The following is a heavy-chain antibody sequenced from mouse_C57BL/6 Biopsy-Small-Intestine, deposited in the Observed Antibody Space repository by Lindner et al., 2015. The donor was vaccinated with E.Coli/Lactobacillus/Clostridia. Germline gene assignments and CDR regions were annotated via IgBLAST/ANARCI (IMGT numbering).Heavy chain of an antibody. D-gene: IGHD3-2*01. V-gene: IGHV1-84*02. Sequence: SVKVSCKASGYKHNAYVLHWVRQAPGQGLEWMGWINPDSGTKYAQKFEGRVTMTRDTSVSTAYMGLSRLTSDDTAVYYCAMETSGALFYFEFWGQGTLVTVSS. CDR2: INPDSGT. J-gene: IGHJ4*01. CDR1: GYKHNAYV. CDR3: AMETSGALFYFEF.